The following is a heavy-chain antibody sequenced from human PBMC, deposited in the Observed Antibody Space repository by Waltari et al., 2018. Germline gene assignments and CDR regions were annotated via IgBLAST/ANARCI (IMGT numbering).Heavy chain of an antibody. D-gene: IGHD2-21*01. CDR1: GGTFSSYA. CDR3: ARGGGEMATLGYFDY. CDR2: IIPILGIA. V-gene: IGHV1-69*10. Sequence: QVQLVQSGAEVKKPGSSVKVSCKASGGTFSSYAISWVRQAPGQGLEWMEGIIPILGIANYAQKFQGRVTITADKSTSTAYMELSSLRSEDTAVYYCARGGGEMATLGYFDYWGQGTLVTVSS. J-gene: IGHJ4*02.